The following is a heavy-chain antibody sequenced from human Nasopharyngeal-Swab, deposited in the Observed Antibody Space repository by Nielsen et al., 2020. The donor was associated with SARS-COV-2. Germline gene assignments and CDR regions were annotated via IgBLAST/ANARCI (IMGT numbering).Heavy chain of an antibody. CDR2: INPSGGST. D-gene: IGHD3-9*01. Sequence: WVRQAPGQGLEWMGIINPSGGSTSYAQKFQGRVTMTRDTSTSTVYMELSSLRSEDTAVYYCARVLGNYDILTGYYSTQNDAFDIWGQGTMVTVSS. V-gene: IGHV1-46*01. J-gene: IGHJ3*02. CDR3: ARVLGNYDILTGYYSTQNDAFDI.